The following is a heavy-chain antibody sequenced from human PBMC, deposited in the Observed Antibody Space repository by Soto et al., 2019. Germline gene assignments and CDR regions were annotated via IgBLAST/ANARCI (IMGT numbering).Heavy chain of an antibody. CDR1: GGSISSYY. D-gene: IGHD4-17*01. V-gene: IGHV4-59*12. Sequence: PSETLSLTCTVSGGSISSYYWSWIRQPPGKGLEWIGYIYYSGSTNYNPSLKSRVTISVDTSKNQFSLKLSSVTAADTAVYYCARDQLTTVYYYYGMDVWGQGTTVTVSS. CDR3: ARDQLTTVYYYYGMDV. CDR2: IYYSGST. J-gene: IGHJ6*02.